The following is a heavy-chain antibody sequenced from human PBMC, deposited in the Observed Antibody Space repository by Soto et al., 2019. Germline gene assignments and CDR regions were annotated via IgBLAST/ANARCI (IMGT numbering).Heavy chain of an antibody. V-gene: IGHV3-30*18. D-gene: IGHD3-22*01. CDR1: GFTFSSYG. CDR2: ISYDGTNK. CDR3: AKNTLSSGYFDY. Sequence: GSLRLSCAGSGFTFSSYGMHWVRQAPGKGLEWVAMISYDGTNKNYADSVKGRFTISRDNSKNTLYLQMNSLRAEDTAVYYCAKNTLSSGYFDYWGQGTLVTVPS. J-gene: IGHJ4*02.